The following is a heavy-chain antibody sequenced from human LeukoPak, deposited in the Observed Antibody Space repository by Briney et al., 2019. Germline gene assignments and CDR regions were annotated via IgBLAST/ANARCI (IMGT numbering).Heavy chain of an antibody. D-gene: IGHD6-13*01. J-gene: IGHJ4*02. CDR1: GFTFSSYA. CDR2: ISGSGGST. V-gene: IGHV3-23*01. Sequence: PGGSLRLSCAASGFTFSSYAMSWVRQAPGKGLEWVSAISGSGGSTYYADPVKGRFTISRDNSKNTLYLQMNSLRAEDTAVYYCAKVLGLGRVPEGRQQLGYYFDYWGQGTLVTVSS. CDR3: AKVLGLGRVPEGRQQLGYYFDY.